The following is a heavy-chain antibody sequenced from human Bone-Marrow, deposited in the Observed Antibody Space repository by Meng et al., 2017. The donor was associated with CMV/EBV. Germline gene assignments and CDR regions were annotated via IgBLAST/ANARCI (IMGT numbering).Heavy chain of an antibody. CDR3: ARGRFCDY. V-gene: IGHV3-7*01. D-gene: IGHD3-3*01. CDR1: GFTFSSYW. J-gene: IGHJ4*02. Sequence: GESLKISCGVSGFTFSSYWMSWVRQAPGKGLEWVANINEESTEKYYLDSVKGRSTIVRDNAKNSVYLQMNSLRAEDSAVYYCARGRFCDYWGQGTPVTVSS. CDR2: INEESTEK.